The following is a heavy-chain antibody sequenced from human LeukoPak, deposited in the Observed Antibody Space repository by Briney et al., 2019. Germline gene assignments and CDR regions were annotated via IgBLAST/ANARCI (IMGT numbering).Heavy chain of an antibody. CDR1: GFTFSSYW. Sequence: GGSLRLSCAASGFTFSSYWMSWVCQAPGKGLEWVANIKQDGSEKYYVDSVKGRFTISRDNAKNSLYLQMNSLRAEDTAVYYCARMRGSYSFDYWGQGTLVTVSS. V-gene: IGHV3-7*01. D-gene: IGHD1-26*01. J-gene: IGHJ4*02. CDR2: IKQDGSEK. CDR3: ARMRGSYSFDY.